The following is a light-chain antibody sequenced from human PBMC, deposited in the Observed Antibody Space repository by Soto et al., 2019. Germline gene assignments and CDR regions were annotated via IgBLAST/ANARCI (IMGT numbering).Light chain of an antibody. V-gene: IGLV2-23*02. CDR1: SSDVGSYNL. CDR3: CSYAGSSTLV. CDR2: EVT. J-gene: IGLJ3*02. Sequence: QSALTQPASVSGSPGQSITIPCTGTSSDVGSYNLVSWYQQHPDKAPRLMISEVTKRPSGVSDRFSGSKSGNTASLTISGLQAEDEADYYCCSYAGSSTLVFGGGTKLT.